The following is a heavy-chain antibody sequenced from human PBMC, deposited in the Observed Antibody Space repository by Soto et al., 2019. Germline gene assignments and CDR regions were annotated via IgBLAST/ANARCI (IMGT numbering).Heavy chain of an antibody. CDR2: VSWNSGSI. V-gene: IGHV3-9*01. J-gene: IGHJ4*02. D-gene: IGHD2-21*02. CDR1: GLIFDNHA. CDR3: ARDSCDVDCYSFDF. Sequence: GGSLRLSCAASGLIFDNHAMNWFRQAAGRGLEGVAGVSWNSGSIDYADSVKGRFTISRDNAKNSLYLQMKSLRAEDTAFYYCARDSCDVDCYSFDFWGQGTLVTVYS.